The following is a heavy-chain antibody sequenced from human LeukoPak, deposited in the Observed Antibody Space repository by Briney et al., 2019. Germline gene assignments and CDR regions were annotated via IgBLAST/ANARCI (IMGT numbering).Heavy chain of an antibody. V-gene: IGHV3-66*01. D-gene: IGHD1-26*01. Sequence: GGSLRLSCAASGFTVSSNYMSWVRQAPGKGLEWVSVIYGGVNTVYADSVQGRFTISRDNSKNTLYLQMSSLRAEDTAVYYCTRSPSLGGNYWGFDYWGQGTLVTVSS. J-gene: IGHJ4*02. CDR3: TRSPSLGGNYWGFDY. CDR1: GFTVSSNY. CDR2: IYGGVNT.